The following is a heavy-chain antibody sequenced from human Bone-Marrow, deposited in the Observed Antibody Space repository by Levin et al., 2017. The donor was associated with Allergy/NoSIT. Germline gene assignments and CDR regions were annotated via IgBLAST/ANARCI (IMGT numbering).Heavy chain of an antibody. V-gene: IGHV1-8*01. CDR2: MNPNSGDT. Sequence: GASVKVSCKASGYTFTNYDINWVRQATGQGLEWMGWMNPNSGDTGYVQDFQGRVTMTRDTSISTAYMELASLRSEDTAVYFCTRGPLGTGSYFDYWGQGTLVTVSS. D-gene: IGHD6-19*01. J-gene: IGHJ4*02. CDR1: GYTFTNYD. CDR3: TRGPLGTGSYFDY.